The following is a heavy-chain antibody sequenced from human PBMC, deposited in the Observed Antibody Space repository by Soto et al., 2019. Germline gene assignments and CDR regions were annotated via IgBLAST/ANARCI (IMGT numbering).Heavy chain of an antibody. CDR2: IWYDGSNN. CDR1: GFTFSSYG. Sequence: LRLSCAASGFTFSSYGMHWVRQAPGKGLEWVAVIWYDGSNNYYADSVKGRFTISRDNSKNTLYLQMNSLRAEDTAVYYCARMGDYDSSGYYYLLVDYWGQGTLVTVSS. CDR3: ARMGDYDSSGYYYLLVDY. J-gene: IGHJ4*02. V-gene: IGHV3-33*01. D-gene: IGHD3-22*01.